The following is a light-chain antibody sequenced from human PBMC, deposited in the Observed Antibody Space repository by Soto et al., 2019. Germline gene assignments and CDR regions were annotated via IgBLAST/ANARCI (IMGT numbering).Light chain of an antibody. V-gene: IGKV1-5*03. CDR1: QNVENY. CDR3: QQYNSYPWT. Sequence: DIQMTQSPSTLSASVGDRVTIPCRASQNVENYLACYQQKPGKAPKLLIYKASGLESGVPSRFGGSGYGTEFTLTISSLQPEDFATYYCQQYNSYPWTFGQGTKVDIK. CDR2: KAS. J-gene: IGKJ1*01.